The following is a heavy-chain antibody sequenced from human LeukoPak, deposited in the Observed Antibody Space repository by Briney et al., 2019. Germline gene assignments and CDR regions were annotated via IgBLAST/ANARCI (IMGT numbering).Heavy chain of an antibody. V-gene: IGHV4-59*01. CDR2: IYYSGTT. Sequence: SETLSLTCTVSGGSISSYYWSLIRQPPGKGLEWIGYIYYSGTTNYNPSLKSRVTISVDTSKNQFSLKLSSVTPADTAVYYCARGSHDAFDIWGQGTMVTVSS. CDR1: GGSISSYY. CDR3: ARGSHDAFDI. J-gene: IGHJ3*02.